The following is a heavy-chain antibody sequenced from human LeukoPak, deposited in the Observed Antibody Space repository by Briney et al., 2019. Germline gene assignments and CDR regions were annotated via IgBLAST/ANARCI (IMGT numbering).Heavy chain of an antibody. D-gene: IGHD3-3*01. CDR3: ARGTYYDFWSGYRYYYYMDV. CDR2: IYYSGST. Sequence: SETLSLTCTVSGGSISSSRYYWGWVRQPPGKGLEWIGSIYYSGSTYYNPSLNSRVTISVDTSKNQFSLKLSSVTAADKAVYYCARGTYYDFWSGYRYYYYMDVWGKGTTVTVS. CDR1: GGSISSSRYY. J-gene: IGHJ6*03. V-gene: IGHV4-39*07.